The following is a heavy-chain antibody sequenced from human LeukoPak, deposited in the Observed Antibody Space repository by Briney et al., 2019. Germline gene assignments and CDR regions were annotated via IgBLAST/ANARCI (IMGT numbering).Heavy chain of an antibody. CDR3: AKLLTGIVVVPAAIFY. V-gene: IGHV3-23*01. J-gene: IGHJ4*02. D-gene: IGHD2-2*01. Sequence: GGSLRLSCTASGFTFGDYAMSWFRQAPGKGLEWVSAISGSGGSTYYADSVKGRFTISRDNSKNTLYLQMNSLRAEDTAVYYCAKLLTGIVVVPAAIFYWGQGTLVTVSS. CDR2: ISGSGGST. CDR1: GFTFGDYA.